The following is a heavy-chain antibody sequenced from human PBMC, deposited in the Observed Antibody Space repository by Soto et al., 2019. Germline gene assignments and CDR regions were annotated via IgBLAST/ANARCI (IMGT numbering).Heavy chain of an antibody. D-gene: IGHD2-15*01. CDR1: EFTFSHYW. CDR3: ARRVGRPGDSYFDY. V-gene: IGHV3-7*01. J-gene: IGHJ4*02. CDR2: IKQDGSEK. Sequence: EVQLVESGGGLVQPGGSLRLSCTASEFTFSHYWMSWVRQAPGKGLEWVANIKQDGSEKYYVDSVKGRFTISRDNAKNSLYLQMNSLRAEDTAVYYCARRVGRPGDSYFDYWGQGTLLTVSS.